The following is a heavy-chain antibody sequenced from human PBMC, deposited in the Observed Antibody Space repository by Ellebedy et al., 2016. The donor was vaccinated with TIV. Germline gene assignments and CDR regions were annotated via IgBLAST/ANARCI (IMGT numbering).Heavy chain of an antibody. V-gene: IGHV4-61*01. CDR3: ARVVPAAITETDWFDP. J-gene: IGHJ5*02. Sequence: GSLRLXXTVSGGSVSSGSYYWSWIRQPPGKGLEWIGYIYYSGSTNYNPSLKSRVTISVDTSKNQFSLKLSSVTAADTAVYYCARVVPAAITETDWFDPWGQGTLVTVSS. CDR1: GGSVSSGSYY. CDR2: IYYSGST. D-gene: IGHD2-2*02.